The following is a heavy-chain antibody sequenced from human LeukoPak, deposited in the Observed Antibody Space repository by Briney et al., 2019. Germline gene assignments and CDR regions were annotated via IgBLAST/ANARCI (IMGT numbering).Heavy chain of an antibody. CDR2: MNPNSGNT. J-gene: IGHJ6*03. V-gene: IGHV1-8*03. CDR3: ARVPTNSGYDFFVVGRAKRYYYYMDV. D-gene: IGHD5-12*01. Sequence: ASVKVSCKASGYTFTSYDINWVRQATGQGLEWMGWMNPNSGNTGYAQKFQGRVTITRNTSISTAYMELSSLRSEDTAVYYCARVPTNSGYDFFVVGRAKRYYYYMDVWGKGTTVTVSS. CDR1: GYTFTSYD.